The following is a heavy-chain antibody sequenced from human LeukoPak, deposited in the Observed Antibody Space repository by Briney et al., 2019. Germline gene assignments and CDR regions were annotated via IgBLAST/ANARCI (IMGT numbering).Heavy chain of an antibody. V-gene: IGHV5-51*01. CDR2: IYAGDSET. CDR1: GYTFTNYW. J-gene: IGHJ4*02. CDR3: ARHYARSSPLDF. D-gene: IGHD6-6*01. Sequence: GGSPEISFQSSGYTFTNYWIEWVRPPPGKGLEWIVIIYAGDSETTYSPSFQGHVTISADQSINTSSLRWSSLTPSNTAIYYCARHYARSSPLDFWGQGTQVTLSS.